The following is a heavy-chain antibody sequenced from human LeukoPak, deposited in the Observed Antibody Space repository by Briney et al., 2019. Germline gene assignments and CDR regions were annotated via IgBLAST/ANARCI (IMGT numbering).Heavy chain of an antibody. D-gene: IGHD4-11*01. V-gene: IGHV3-23*01. CDR2: ISGSGGST. CDR1: GFTFSSYA. CDR3: AKDRYSNYGNWFDP. J-gene: IGHJ5*02. Sequence: GGSLRLSCAASGFTFSSYAMNWVRQAPGKGLEWVSGISGSGGSTYYADSVKGRFTISRDNSKNTLYLQMNSLRAEDTAVYYCAKDRYSNYGNWFDPWGQGTLVIVFS.